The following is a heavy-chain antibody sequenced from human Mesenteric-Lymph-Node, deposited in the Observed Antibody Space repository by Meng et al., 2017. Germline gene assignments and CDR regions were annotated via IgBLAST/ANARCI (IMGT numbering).Heavy chain of an antibody. D-gene: IGHD4-11*01. CDR3: AKGLHQHIKPRYGMDV. J-gene: IGHJ6*02. V-gene: IGHV3-49*03. CDR1: GFTFGDYI. CDR2: IKTYGGTT. Sequence: GGSLRLSCTASGFTFGDYILSWFRQAPGKGLEWVGSIKTYGGTTEYAASVKGRFTISRDNSKNTLYLQMNSLRAEDTAVYYCAKGLHQHIKPRYGMDVWGQGTTVTVSS.